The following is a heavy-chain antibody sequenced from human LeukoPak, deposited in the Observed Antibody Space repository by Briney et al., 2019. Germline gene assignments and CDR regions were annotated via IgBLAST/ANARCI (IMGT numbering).Heavy chain of an antibody. CDR3: ARGRARILYV. D-gene: IGHD2-15*01. V-gene: IGHV4-34*01. CDR1: GGSFSGYY. CDR2: INHSGST. J-gene: IGHJ6*04. Sequence: PSETLSLTCAVYGGSFSGYYWSWIRQPPGKGLEWIGEINHSGSTNYNPSLKSRVTISVDTPKNQFSLKLSSVTAADTAVYYCARGRARILYVWGKGTTVTVSS.